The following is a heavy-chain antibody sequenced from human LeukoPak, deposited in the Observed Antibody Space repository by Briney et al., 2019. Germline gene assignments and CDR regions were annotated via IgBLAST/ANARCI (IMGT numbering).Heavy chain of an antibody. CDR2: ISYDGSNK. Sequence: GGALRLSCAASGCTFSSYGMHWGGQAPGRGVEGGAVISYDGSNKYYADSVKGGFTISRDNSKNTLYLQMNSLRAEDTAVYYCAKEGPRWVAATHRYYGMDVWGQGTTVTVSS. D-gene: IGHD2-15*01. V-gene: IGHV3-30*18. CDR1: GCTFSSYG. CDR3: AKEGPRWVAATHRYYGMDV. J-gene: IGHJ6*02.